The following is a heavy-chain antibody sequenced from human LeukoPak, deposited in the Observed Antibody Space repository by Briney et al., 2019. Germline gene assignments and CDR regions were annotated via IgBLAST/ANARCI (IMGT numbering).Heavy chain of an antibody. CDR2: INPSGAST. V-gene: IGHV1-46*01. CDR3: AAGIEAGGLGDY. CDR1: GDTFTSYY. D-gene: IGHD6-13*01. J-gene: IGHJ4*02. Sequence: ASVKVSCKASGDTFTSYYLHSVPQAPGHGLEWMAIINPSGASTSYAQKFQGRLTMTKDTSTSTVYMELSSLRSEDTAVYYCAAGIEAGGLGDYWGQGTLVTVSS.